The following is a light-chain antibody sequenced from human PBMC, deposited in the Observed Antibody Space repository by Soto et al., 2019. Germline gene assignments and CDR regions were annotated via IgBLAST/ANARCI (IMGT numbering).Light chain of an antibody. CDR1: SSDVGNNNR. CDR2: EVD. Sequence: QSALTQPASVSGSPGQSITVSCTGTSSDVGNNNRVCWYQQHPGKAPKLIIYEVDKRPSGVSSRLSGSKSGNTASLTISGLRAEDEADYSCTSYTSSRTYVFGIGTKVTVL. V-gene: IGLV2-14*02. J-gene: IGLJ1*01. CDR3: TSYTSSRTYV.